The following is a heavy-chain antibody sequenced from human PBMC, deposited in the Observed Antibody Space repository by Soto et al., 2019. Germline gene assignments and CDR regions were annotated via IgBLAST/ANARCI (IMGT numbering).Heavy chain of an antibody. CDR1: GYTFTSYG. J-gene: IGHJ6*02. CDR2: TSAYNGNT. V-gene: IGHV1-18*01. Sequence: QVQLVQSGAEVKKPGASVKVSCKASGYTFTSYGISWVRQAPGQGLEWMGWTSAYNGNTNYAQKLKGRVTMTTDPSTSTAYMELRSLRSDDTAVYYCARRQWLVGGYYYGMDVWGQGTTVTVSS. CDR3: ARRQWLVGGYYYGMDV. D-gene: IGHD6-19*01.